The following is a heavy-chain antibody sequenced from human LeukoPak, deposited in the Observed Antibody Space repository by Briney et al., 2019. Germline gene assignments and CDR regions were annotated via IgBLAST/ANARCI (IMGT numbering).Heavy chain of an antibody. V-gene: IGHV1-46*01. CDR3: ARGEGITMIVVATWFDP. CDR1: GYTFTSYY. D-gene: IGHD3-22*01. Sequence: GASVKISCKASGYTFTSYYMHWVRQAPGQGLKWMGIINPSGGSTSYAQKFQGRVTMTRDTSTSTVYMELSSLRSEDTAVYYCARGEGITMIVVATWFDPWGQGTLVTVSS. J-gene: IGHJ5*02. CDR2: INPSGGST.